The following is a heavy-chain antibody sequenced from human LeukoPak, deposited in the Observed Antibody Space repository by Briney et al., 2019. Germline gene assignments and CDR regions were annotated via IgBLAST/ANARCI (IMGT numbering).Heavy chain of an antibody. J-gene: IGHJ3*02. CDR2: MNPNSGGT. CDR1: GYTFTGYY. V-gene: IGHV1-2*04. CDR3: ARGNYPQNVNKAAFDI. D-gene: IGHD1-7*01. Sequence: GASVKVSCKASGYTFTGYYMHWVRQAPGQGLEWMGWMNPNSGGTNYAQKFQGWVTMTRDTSISTAYMELSRLRSDDTAVYYCARGNYPQNVNKAAFDIWGQGTMVTVSS.